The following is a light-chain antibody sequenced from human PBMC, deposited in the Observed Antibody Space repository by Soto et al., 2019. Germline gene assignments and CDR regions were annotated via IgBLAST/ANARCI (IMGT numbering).Light chain of an antibody. CDR2: EVS. Sequence: QSALTQPPSASGSPGQSVTISCTGTSSDVGAYNYVSWYQQYPGKAPKLMIYEVSKRPSGVPDRFSGSKSGKTASLTVSGRQPEDEADYYCTSYAGSNIWVFGVGTKVTVL. J-gene: IGLJ3*02. CDR1: SSDVGAYNY. V-gene: IGLV2-8*01. CDR3: TSYAGSNIWV.